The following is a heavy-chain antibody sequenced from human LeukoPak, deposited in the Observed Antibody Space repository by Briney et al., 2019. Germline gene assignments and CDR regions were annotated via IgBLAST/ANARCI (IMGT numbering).Heavy chain of an antibody. CDR1: GGSISSGGYY. D-gene: IGHD3-16*01. Sequence: SETLSLICTVSGGSISSGGYYWIWIRQHPGKGLEWIGYIYYSGSTYYNPSLKSRVTISVDTSKNQFSLKLSSVTAADTAVYYCARVGGPRGGSSGPWGQGTLVTVSS. V-gene: IGHV4-31*03. J-gene: IGHJ5*02. CDR3: ARVGGPRGGSSGP. CDR2: IYYSGST.